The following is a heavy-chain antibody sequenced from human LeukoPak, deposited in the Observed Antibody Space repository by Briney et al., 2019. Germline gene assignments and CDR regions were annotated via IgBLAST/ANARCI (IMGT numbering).Heavy chain of an antibody. CDR3: ARDPGYCSSTSCLPGAPIDY. D-gene: IGHD2-2*01. Sequence: GASEKVSCKASGYTFTSYGISWVRQAPGQGLEWMGWISAYNGNTNYAQKLQGRVTMTTDTSTSTAYMELRSLRSDDTAVYYCARDPGYCSSTSCLPGAPIDYWGQGTLVTVSS. J-gene: IGHJ4*02. CDR1: GYTFTSYG. CDR2: ISAYNGNT. V-gene: IGHV1-18*01.